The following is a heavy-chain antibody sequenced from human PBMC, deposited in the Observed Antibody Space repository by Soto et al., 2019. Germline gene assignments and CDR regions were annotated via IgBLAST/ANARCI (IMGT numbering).Heavy chain of an antibody. J-gene: IGHJ6*02. CDR1: GFTFSSYG. CDR2: ISYDGSNK. V-gene: IGHV3-30*18. Sequence: QVQLVESGGGVVQPGRSLRLSCAASGFTFSSYGMHWVRQAPGKGLEWVAVISYDGSNKYYADSVKGRFTISRDNSKNTLYLQMNSLRAEDTAVYYCAKAHYYDSSGYYYGMDVWGQGTTVTVSS. CDR3: AKAHYYDSSGYYYGMDV. D-gene: IGHD3-22*01.